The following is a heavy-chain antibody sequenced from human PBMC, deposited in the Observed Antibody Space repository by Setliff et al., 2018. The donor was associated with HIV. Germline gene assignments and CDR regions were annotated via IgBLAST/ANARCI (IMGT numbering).Heavy chain of an antibody. J-gene: IGHJ4*02. Sequence: GASVKVSCKASGYTFTSYTMHWVRQAPGQRLEWMGWINAGNGNTKYSQKFQGRVTITRDTSASTAYMELSSLRSEDTAVYYCARSRSGWSSPFDYWGQGTLVTVSS. D-gene: IGHD6-19*01. CDR2: INAGNGNT. CDR1: GYTFTSYT. V-gene: IGHV1-3*01. CDR3: ARSRSGWSSPFDY.